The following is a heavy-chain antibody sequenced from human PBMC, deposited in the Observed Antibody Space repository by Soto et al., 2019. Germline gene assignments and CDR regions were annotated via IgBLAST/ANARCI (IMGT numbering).Heavy chain of an antibody. V-gene: IGHV3-30*18. CDR3: AKAAIAAAGNNWFDP. J-gene: IGHJ5*02. CDR2: ISYDGSNK. CDR1: GFTFSSYG. Sequence: ESGGGVVQPGRSLRLSCAASGFTFSSYGMHWVRQAPGKGLEWVAVISYDGSNKYYADSVKGRFTISRDNSKNTLYLQMNSLRAEGTAVYYCAKAAIAAAGNNWFDPWGQVTLVTVSS. D-gene: IGHD6-13*01.